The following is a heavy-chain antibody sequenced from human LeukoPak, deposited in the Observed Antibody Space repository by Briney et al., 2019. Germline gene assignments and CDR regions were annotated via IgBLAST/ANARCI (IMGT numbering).Heavy chain of an antibody. CDR2: ISAYNGNT. J-gene: IGHJ6*03. Sequence: ASVKVSCKASGYTFTSYGISWVRQAPGQGLEWMGWISAYNGNTNYAQKLQGRVTMTTDTSTSTAYMELRSLRSDDTAVYYCARRDISGYYGYYYYYMDVWGKGTTVTVSS. V-gene: IGHV1-18*01. CDR1: GYTFTSYG. CDR3: ARRDISGYYGYYYYYMDV. D-gene: IGHD3-22*01.